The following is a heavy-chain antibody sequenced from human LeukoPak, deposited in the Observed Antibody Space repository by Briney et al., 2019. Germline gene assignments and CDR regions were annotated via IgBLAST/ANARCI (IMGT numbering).Heavy chain of an antibody. CDR2: IVVGSGNT. D-gene: IGHD3-22*01. CDR1: GFTFTSSA. Sequence: GASMKVSCKASGFTFTSSAVQWVRQARGQRLEWIGWIVVGSGNTNYAQKFQERVTITRDMSTSTAYMELSSLRSEDTAVYYCAAAAIYYDSSGESWGQGTLVTVSS. J-gene: IGHJ4*02. CDR3: AAAAIYYDSSGES. V-gene: IGHV1-58*01.